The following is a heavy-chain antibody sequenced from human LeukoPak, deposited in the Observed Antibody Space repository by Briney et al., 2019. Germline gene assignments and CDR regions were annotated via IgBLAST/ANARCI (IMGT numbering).Heavy chain of an antibody. Sequence: SETLSLTCAVYGGSFSGYYWGWIRQPPGKGLEWIGEINHSGSTNYNPSLKSRVTISVDTSKNQFSLKLSSVTAADTAVYYCARPRYGSGSYYRNNWFDPWGQGTLVTVSS. V-gene: IGHV4-34*01. CDR1: GGSFSGYY. D-gene: IGHD3-10*01. J-gene: IGHJ5*02. CDR2: INHSGST. CDR3: ARPRYGSGSYYRNNWFDP.